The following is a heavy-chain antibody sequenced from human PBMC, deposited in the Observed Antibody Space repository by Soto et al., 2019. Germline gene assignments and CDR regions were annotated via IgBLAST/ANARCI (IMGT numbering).Heavy chain of an antibody. CDR2: ISGSGGNT. V-gene: IGHV3-23*01. CDR3: AKEMGDYYDSSGSWFDP. Sequence: SLRLSCAASGFTFSSYVMSWVRQAPGKGLEWVSAISGSGGNTYYADSVKGRFTISRDNSKNTLFLQMNSLRAEDTALYFCAKEMGDYYDSSGSWFDPWGQGTLVTVSS. D-gene: IGHD3-22*01. CDR1: GFTFSSYV. J-gene: IGHJ5*02.